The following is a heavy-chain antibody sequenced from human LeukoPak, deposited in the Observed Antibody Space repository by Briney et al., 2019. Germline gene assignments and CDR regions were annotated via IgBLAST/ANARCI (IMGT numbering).Heavy chain of an antibody. CDR2: IRDKGYGHAT. J-gene: IGHJ5*02. CDR1: GFTFSDPA. Sequence: QPGGSLKLSCAASGFTFSDPAIQWVRQASGKGLEWVGRIRDKGYGHATAYAASVKGRFTLSRDDSKNTAYLQMNSLKTEDTALYYCTTPNEGNWFDPWGQGTLVTVSS. CDR3: TTPNEGNWFDP. V-gene: IGHV3-73*01. D-gene: IGHD2-8*01.